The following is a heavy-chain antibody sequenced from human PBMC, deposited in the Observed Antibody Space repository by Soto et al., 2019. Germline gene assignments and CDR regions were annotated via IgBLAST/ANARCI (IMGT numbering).Heavy chain of an antibody. V-gene: IGHV1-18*01. CDR1: GYSFTTYG. J-gene: IGHJ3*01. CDR3: ARDRRDSVADRRSFDV. Sequence: GASVKVSCKASGYSFTTYGISWVRQAPGQGLEYMGWISVYNGDTNYAQKPQGRVTMTTDTSTSTAYMALRSLRSDDTAIYYCARDRRDSVADRRSFDVWGQGTMVTVS. CDR2: ISVYNGDT. D-gene: IGHD1-26*01.